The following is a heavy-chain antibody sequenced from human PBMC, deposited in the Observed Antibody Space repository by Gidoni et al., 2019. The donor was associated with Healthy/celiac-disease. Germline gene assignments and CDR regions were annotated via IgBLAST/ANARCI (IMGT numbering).Heavy chain of an antibody. D-gene: IGHD3-3*01. Sequence: EVQLVESGGGLVKPGGSLRLSCAASGFTFSNAWMNWVRQAPGKGLGWVGRIKSKTDGGTTDYAAPVKGRFTISRDDSKNTLYLQMNSLKTEDTAVYYCTTDPNTIFGVVIIHYYGMDVWGQGTTVTVSS. J-gene: IGHJ6*02. CDR1: GFTFSNAW. CDR2: IKSKTDGGTT. V-gene: IGHV3-15*07. CDR3: TTDPNTIFGVVIIHYYGMDV.